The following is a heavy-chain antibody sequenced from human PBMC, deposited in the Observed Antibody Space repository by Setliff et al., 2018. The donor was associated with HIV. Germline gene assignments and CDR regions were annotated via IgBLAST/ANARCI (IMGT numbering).Heavy chain of an antibody. V-gene: IGHV3-7*01. J-gene: IGHJ2*01. CDR2: IHEDGTQK. Sequence: GGSLRLSCVASGFTFNNYCMTWVRQAPGKGLEWVANIHEDGTQKYFVDSVRGRFTISRDNAKNSLYLQLNSLRAEDTAVYYCARDEAIEGALTYFDLWGRGTLVTVSS. D-gene: IGHD1-26*01. CDR1: GFTFNNYC. CDR3: ARDEAIEGALTYFDL.